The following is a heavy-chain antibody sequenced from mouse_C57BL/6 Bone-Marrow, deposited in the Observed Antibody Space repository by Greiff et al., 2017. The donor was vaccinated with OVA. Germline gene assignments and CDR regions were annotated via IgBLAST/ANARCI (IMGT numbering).Heavy chain of an antibody. J-gene: IGHJ3*01. CDR1: GYSFTGYY. CDR2: INPSTGGT. D-gene: IGHD4-1*01. V-gene: IGHV1-42*01. Sequence: VQLQQSGPELVKPGASVKISCKASGYSFTGYYMNWVKQSPEKSLEWIGEINPSTGGTTYNQKFKAKATLTVDKSSSTAYMQLKSLTSEDSAVYYCAREPVSGTGCAYCGQGTLVTVSA. CDR3: AREPVSGTGCAY.